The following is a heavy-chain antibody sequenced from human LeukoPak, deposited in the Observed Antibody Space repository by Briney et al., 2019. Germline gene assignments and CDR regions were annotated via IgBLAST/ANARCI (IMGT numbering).Heavy chain of an antibody. V-gene: IGHV3-30*02. CDR1: GFTFSNYG. Sequence: PGGSLRLSCAASGFTFSNYGIHWVRQAPGKGLEWVAFIRYDGSDKYYAEFVKGRFTISRDSSKNTVYLQMNSLRAEDTAVYYCARAGLSRFLVGYYFDYWGQGTLVTVSS. D-gene: IGHD3-3*01. CDR3: ARAGLSRFLVGYYFDY. CDR2: IRYDGSDK. J-gene: IGHJ4*02.